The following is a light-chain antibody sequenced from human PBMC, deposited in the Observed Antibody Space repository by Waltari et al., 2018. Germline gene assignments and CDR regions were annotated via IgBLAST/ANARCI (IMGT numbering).Light chain of an antibody. CDR2: RSD. CDR3: AAWDDSLNGRWV. V-gene: IGLV1-44*01. J-gene: IGLJ3*02. CDR1: ASNIGHNL. Sequence: QSVLTQPPSVSGTPGQRVTISCSGSASNIGHNLVNWYQQFPGKAPKLLIYRSDQRPSGAPDRFSGSKSGTSASLAISGLQSEDEADYYCAAWDDSLNGRWVFGGGTKVTVL.